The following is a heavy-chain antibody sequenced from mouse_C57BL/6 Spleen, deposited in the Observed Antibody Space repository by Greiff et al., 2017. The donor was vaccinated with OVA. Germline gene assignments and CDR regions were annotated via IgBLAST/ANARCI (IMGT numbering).Heavy chain of an antibody. V-gene: IGHV5-16*01. D-gene: IGHD4-1*01. J-gene: IGHJ1*03. CDR2: INYDGSST. CDR3: ARDGLTGTFYWYFDV. CDR1: GFTFSDYY. Sequence: EVKLMESEGGLVQPGSSMKLSCTASGFTFSDYYMAWVRQVPEKGLEWVANINYDGSSTYYLDSLKSRFIISRDNAKNILYLQMSSLKSEDTATYYCARDGLTGTFYWYFDVWGTGTTVTVSS.